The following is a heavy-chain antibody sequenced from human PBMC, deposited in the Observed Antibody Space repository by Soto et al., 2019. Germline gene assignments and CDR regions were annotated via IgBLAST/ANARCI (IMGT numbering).Heavy chain of an antibody. CDR1: GDSVSSNRGA. V-gene: IGHV6-1*01. J-gene: IGHJ5*02. D-gene: IGHD3-10*01. CDR3: ARDNYYGSGSYYNPPQSWFDP. CDR2: TYYRSKWYN. Sequence: SQTLSLTCDISGDSVSSNRGAWTWIRQSPSRGLEWLGRTYYRSKWYNDYAVSVKSRITINPDTSNNQLSLQMNSLRAEDTAVYYCARDNYYGSGSYYNPPQSWFDPWGQGTLVTVSS.